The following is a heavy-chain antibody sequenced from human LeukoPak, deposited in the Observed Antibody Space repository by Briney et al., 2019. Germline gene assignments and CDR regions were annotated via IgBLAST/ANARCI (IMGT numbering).Heavy chain of an antibody. D-gene: IGHD1-14*01. CDR2: ITSSDDST. J-gene: IGHJ4*02. V-gene: IGHV3-23*01. CDR3: ARGSPDYYFDF. Sequence: GGSLRLSCAASGFTFSRNAMSWVRQAPGKGLEWVSGITSSDDSTDYADSVKGRFTISRDSSKTTLYLQMNSLRAEDTAVYYCARGSPDYYFDFWGQGTLVTVSS. CDR1: GFTFSRNA.